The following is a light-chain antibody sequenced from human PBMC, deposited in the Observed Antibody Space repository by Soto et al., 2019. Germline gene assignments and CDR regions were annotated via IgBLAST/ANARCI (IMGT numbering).Light chain of an antibody. V-gene: IGKV3-15*01. Sequence: EIVLTQSPGTLSLSPGERATLSCRASQSVSSNLAWYQHRPGQAPRLLIFGASTRATGVPARFSGGGSGTEFTLTISSLQSEDFALYYCQQYMHWPRTFGQGTKVDIK. CDR1: QSVSSN. CDR2: GAS. J-gene: IGKJ1*01. CDR3: QQYMHWPRT.